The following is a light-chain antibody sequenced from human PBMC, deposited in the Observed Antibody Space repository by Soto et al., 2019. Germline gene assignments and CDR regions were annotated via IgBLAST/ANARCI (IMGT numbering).Light chain of an antibody. CDR3: QSYDSSLSGYV. J-gene: IGLJ1*01. CDR2: GNS. Sequence: QPVLTQPPSVSGAPGQRVTLSCTGSSSTIGAGYDVHWYQQLPGTAPKLLIYGNSNRPSGVPDRFSGSKSGTSASLAITGLQAEDEADYYCQSYDSSLSGYVFGTGTKVTVL. V-gene: IGLV1-40*01. CDR1: SSTIGAGYD.